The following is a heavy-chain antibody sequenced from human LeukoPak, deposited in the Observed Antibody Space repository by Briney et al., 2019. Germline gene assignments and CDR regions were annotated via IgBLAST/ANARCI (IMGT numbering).Heavy chain of an antibody. CDR2: ISGTGDVT. Sequence: QPGGSLRLSCAASGFTFSNAWMTWVRQAPGKGLEWVSAISGTGDVTYYADSVKGRFTISRDNSKNTLYLQMNSLRAEDTAIYYCAKDRGYWGQGTLVTVSS. D-gene: IGHD1-26*01. CDR3: AKDRGY. J-gene: IGHJ4*02. V-gene: IGHV3-23*01. CDR1: GFTFSNAW.